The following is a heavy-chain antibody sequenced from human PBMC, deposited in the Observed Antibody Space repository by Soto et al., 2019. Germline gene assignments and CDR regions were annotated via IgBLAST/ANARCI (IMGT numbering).Heavy chain of an antibody. CDR3: ARGGPYSNYGARYFDD. CDR1: GFSVSSNY. Sequence: GGSLRLSCAASGFSVSSNYMSWVRQAPGKGLEWVSVIYSGGSTYYADSVKGRFTISRHNSENTLYLQMNSLRGEDTAVYYCARGGPYSNYGARYFDDWGQGTLVTVSS. CDR2: IYSGGST. D-gene: IGHD4-4*01. J-gene: IGHJ4*02. V-gene: IGHV3-53*04.